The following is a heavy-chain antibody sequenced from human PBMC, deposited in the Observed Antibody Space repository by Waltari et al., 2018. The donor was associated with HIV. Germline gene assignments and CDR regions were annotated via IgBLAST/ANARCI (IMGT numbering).Heavy chain of an antibody. CDR3: VKEHQYSHTWYSYYGMDV. CDR1: GFTFSNYG. D-gene: IGHD6-13*01. Sequence: EVQLLESGGGLVQTGGSLRLSCAASGFTFSNYGMNWVRQAPGKGLEWVSAISGSGGNQYYADSLKGRFTISGDNAKNTLYLQMNSPRAEDTAVYFCVKEHQYSHTWYSYYGMDVWGQGTTVTVSS. V-gene: IGHV3-23*01. CDR2: ISGSGGNQ. J-gene: IGHJ6*02.